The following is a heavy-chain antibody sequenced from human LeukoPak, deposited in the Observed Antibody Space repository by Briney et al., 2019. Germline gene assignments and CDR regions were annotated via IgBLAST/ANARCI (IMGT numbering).Heavy chain of an antibody. Sequence: ASVKVSCKASGGTFISYGISWVRQAPGQGLEWMGWINTNTEKSTYAPGFTGRYVFSLDSSVNTAYLQISSLKAEDTALYYCATGGGYRFAYWGQGTLVPVSS. CDR2: INTNTEKS. CDR1: GGTFISYG. D-gene: IGHD6-25*01. V-gene: IGHV7-4-1*02. J-gene: IGHJ4*02. CDR3: ATGGGYRFAY.